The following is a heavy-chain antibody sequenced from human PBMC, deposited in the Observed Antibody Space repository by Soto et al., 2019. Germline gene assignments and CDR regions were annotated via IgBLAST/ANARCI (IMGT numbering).Heavy chain of an antibody. CDR3: TTEVWDIVVVPAAIADY. V-gene: IGHV3-15*07. D-gene: IGHD2-2*01. CDR1: GFTCSNAW. Sequence: PGGSLRLSCAASGFTCSNAWMNWVRQAPGKGLEWVGRIKSKTDGGTTDYAAPVKGRFTISRDDSKNTLYLQMNSLKTEDTAVYYCTTEVWDIVVVPAAIADYWGQGTLVTVSS. J-gene: IGHJ4*02. CDR2: IKSKTDGGTT.